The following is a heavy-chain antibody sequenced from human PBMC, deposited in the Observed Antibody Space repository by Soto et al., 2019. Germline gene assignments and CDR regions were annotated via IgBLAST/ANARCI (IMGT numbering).Heavy chain of an antibody. D-gene: IGHD6-6*01. CDR1: GGSISSGGYS. J-gene: IGHJ6*02. CDR3: ARVNGATAARPGQYYYYGMDV. Sequence: PSETLSLTCAVSGGSISSGGYSWSWIRQPPGKGLEWIGYIYHSGSTYYNPSLKSRVTISVDRSKNQFSLKLSSVTAADTAVYYCARVNGATAARPGQYYYYGMDVWGQGTTVTVPS. CDR2: IYHSGST. V-gene: IGHV4-30-2*01.